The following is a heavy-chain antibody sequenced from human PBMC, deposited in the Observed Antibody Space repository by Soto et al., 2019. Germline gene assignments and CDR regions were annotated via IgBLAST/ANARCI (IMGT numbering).Heavy chain of an antibody. D-gene: IGHD3-22*01. V-gene: IGHV4-4*07. CDR1: GGSVSSHY. CDR2: LYSTGST. Sequence: SETLSLTCTVSGGSVSSHYWIWIRQAAGKGLEWIGRLYSTGSTNYNPSLRSRVTMSVGTSRNQFSLTLTSVTAADTAVYYCARDGSGYDTGRYYLYEAFDIWGQGTMVTVAS. J-gene: IGHJ3*02. CDR3: ARDGSGYDTGRYYLYEAFDI.